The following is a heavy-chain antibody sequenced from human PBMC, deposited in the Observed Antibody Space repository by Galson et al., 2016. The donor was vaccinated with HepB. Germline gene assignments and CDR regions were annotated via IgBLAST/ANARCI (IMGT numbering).Heavy chain of an antibody. CDR1: GFTFSDYY. V-gene: IGHV3-72*01. Sequence: SLRLSCAASGFTFSDYYMDWVRQTPGKGLEWVGRTRNKANGYTREYAASVKGRLSISRDDSKNSLYLQMNSLGSEDTAVYYCARAGYCSGGACYHAFDHWGQGTLVTVSS. D-gene: IGHD2-15*01. J-gene: IGHJ4*02. CDR2: TRNKANGYTR. CDR3: ARAGYCSGGACYHAFDH.